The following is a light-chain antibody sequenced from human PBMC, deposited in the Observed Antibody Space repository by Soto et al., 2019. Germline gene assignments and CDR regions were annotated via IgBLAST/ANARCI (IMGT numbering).Light chain of an antibody. Sequence: QSALTQPASGSGSPGQSITISCTGTRSDVGAYDYVSWYQQHPGKAPKFMLYEVSNRPSGLSDRFSGSKSGNTASLPISGLQAEDEADYYCSSFTTSKTWVFGGGTKLTVL. V-gene: IGLV2-14*01. CDR1: RSDVGAYDY. CDR2: EVS. CDR3: SSFTTSKTWV. J-gene: IGLJ3*02.